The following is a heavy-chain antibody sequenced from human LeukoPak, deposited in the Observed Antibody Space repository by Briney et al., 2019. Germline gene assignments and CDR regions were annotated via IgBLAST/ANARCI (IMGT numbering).Heavy chain of an antibody. CDR1: GITVSSNY. J-gene: IGHJ4*02. V-gene: IGHV3-53*01. Sequence: GGSLRLSCEASGITVSSNYMSWVRQAPGKGLEWVSVIYRGTTTDYADSVKGRFTISRDNSRNTLYLQMNSLRAEDTALYYCARGANWGSPDYWGQGTLVTVSS. CDR3: ARGANWGSPDY. CDR2: IYRGTTT. D-gene: IGHD7-27*01.